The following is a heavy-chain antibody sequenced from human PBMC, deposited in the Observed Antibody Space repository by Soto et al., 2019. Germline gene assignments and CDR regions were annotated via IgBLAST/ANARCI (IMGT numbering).Heavy chain of an antibody. CDR3: ARGSYSGSYSGAFDI. CDR1: GGTFSSYA. Sequence: SVKVSCKASGGTFSSYAISWVRQALGQGLEWMGGIIPIFGTANYAQKFQGRVTITADKSTSTAYMELSSLRSEDTAVYYCARGSYSGSYSGAFDIWGQGTMVTVSS. J-gene: IGHJ3*02. V-gene: IGHV1-69*06. CDR2: IIPIFGTA. D-gene: IGHD1-26*01.